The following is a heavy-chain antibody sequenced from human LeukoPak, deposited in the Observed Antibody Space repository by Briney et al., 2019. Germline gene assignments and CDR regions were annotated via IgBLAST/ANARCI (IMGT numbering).Heavy chain of an antibody. CDR1: GYSFTSYW. CDR3: AISLITGTTGVHYYYMDV. V-gene: IGHV5-51*01. Sequence: GESLKISCKGSGYSFTSYWIGWVRQMPGKGLEWMGITYPGDSDTRYSPSFQGQVTISADKSISTAYLQWSSLKASDTAMYYCAISLITGTTGVHYYYMDVWGKGTTVTVSS. J-gene: IGHJ6*03. CDR2: TYPGDSDT. D-gene: IGHD1-7*01.